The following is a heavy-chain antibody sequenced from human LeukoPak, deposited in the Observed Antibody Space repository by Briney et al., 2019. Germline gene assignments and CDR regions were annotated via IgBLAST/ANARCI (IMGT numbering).Heavy chain of an antibody. J-gene: IGHJ4*02. CDR1: GYSFTRYD. CDR2: MNRNSGNT. CDR3: ARGERFLRYFDWLVHCDY. D-gene: IGHD3-9*01. Sequence: ASVKVSCMASGYSFTRYDINWVRQAPGQGLEWVGSMNRNSGNTGYAQKFQGRVTMTRNISISTAYMELSSLRSEDTAVYYYARGERFLRYFDWLVHCDYWGQGTLVTVSS. V-gene: IGHV1-8*01.